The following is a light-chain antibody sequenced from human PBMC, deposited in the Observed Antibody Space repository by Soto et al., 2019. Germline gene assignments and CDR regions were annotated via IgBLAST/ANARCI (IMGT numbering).Light chain of an antibody. CDR3: SSYAGNNIVV. Sequence: QSALTQPASASGSPGQSVTISCTCTTSDVGGYNYVSWYQQHPGKAPKLMIYEVSKRPSGVPDRFSGSKHGNTASLTVSGLQAEDEADYYCSSYAGNNIVVFGGGTKLTVL. CDR1: TSDVGGYNY. J-gene: IGLJ2*01. CDR2: EVS. V-gene: IGLV2-8*01.